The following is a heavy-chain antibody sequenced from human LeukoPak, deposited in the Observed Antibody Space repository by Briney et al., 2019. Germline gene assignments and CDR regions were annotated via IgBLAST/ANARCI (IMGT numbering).Heavy chain of an antibody. CDR1: GFTFSSYS. J-gene: IGHJ4*02. CDR3: AKDGEYDYVWGSYRSSWYYFDY. Sequence: GGSLRLSCAASGFTFSSYSMNWVRQAPGKGLEWVSHISTSSRTIYYADSVKGRFTISRDNAKNSLYLQMNSLRAEDTAVYYCAKDGEYDYVWGSYRSSWYYFDYWGQGTLVTVSS. CDR2: ISTSSRTI. D-gene: IGHD3-16*02. V-gene: IGHV3-48*01.